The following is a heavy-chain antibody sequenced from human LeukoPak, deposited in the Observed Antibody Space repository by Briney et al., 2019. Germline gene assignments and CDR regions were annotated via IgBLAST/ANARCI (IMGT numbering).Heavy chain of an antibody. V-gene: IGHV3-30*18. Sequence: GGSLRLSCAASGFTFSSYGMHWVRQAPGKGLEWVAVISYDGSNKYYADSVKGRFTISRDNSKNTLYLQMNSLRAEDTAVYYCAKDLGWFGAPQGNWFDPWGQGTLVTVSS. CDR3: AKDLGWFGAPQGNWFDP. CDR2: ISYDGSNK. CDR1: GFTFSSYG. J-gene: IGHJ5*02. D-gene: IGHD3-10*01.